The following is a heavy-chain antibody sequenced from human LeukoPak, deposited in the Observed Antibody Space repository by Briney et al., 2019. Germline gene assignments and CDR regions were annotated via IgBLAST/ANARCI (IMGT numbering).Heavy chain of an antibody. CDR1: GFTVSSKY. D-gene: IGHD5-12*01. CDR3: ATSVGDGYDSN. Sequence: GGSLRLSCAASGFTVSSKYMSWVRQAPGKGLEWVANIKQDGSEKYYVDSVKGRFTISRDNAKNSLYLQMNSLRAEDTAVYYCATSVGDGYDSNWGQGTLVTVSS. CDR2: IKQDGSEK. J-gene: IGHJ4*02. V-gene: IGHV3-7*01.